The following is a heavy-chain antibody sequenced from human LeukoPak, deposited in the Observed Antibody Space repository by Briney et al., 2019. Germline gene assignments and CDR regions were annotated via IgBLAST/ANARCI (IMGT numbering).Heavy chain of an antibody. CDR1: GFTFSSNG. CDR3: ARLVGARGGWFDP. Sequence: GGSLRLSCEASGFTFSSNGMHWVRQAPGKGLEWVAAIWYDGSDKKYADSVKGRFTISRDNSKNTPYLQMDCLRAEDTAVYYCARLVGARGGWFDPWGQGTLVIVSS. J-gene: IGHJ5*02. CDR2: IWYDGSDK. D-gene: IGHD1-26*01. V-gene: IGHV3-33*01.